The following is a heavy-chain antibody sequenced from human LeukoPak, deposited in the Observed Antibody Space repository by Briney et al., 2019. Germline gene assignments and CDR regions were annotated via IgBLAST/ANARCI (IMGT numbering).Heavy chain of an antibody. D-gene: IGHD6-19*01. J-gene: IGHJ6*03. CDR1: GFTFSNAW. V-gene: IGHV3-15*01. CDR2: IKSKTDGGTT. CDR3: TTASLAVAGPYYYYYYMDV. Sequence: GGSLRLSCAASGFTFSNAWMSWVRQAPGKGLEWVGRIKSKTDGGTTDYAAPVKGRFTISRDDSKNTLYLQMNSLKTEDTAVYYCTTASLAVAGPYYYYYYMDVWGKGTRSPSP.